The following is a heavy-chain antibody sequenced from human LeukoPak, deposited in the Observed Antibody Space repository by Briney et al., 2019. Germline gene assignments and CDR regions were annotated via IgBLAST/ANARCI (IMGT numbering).Heavy chain of an antibody. J-gene: IGHJ4*02. V-gene: IGHV3-30-3*01. CDR1: GFTFSSYA. CDR3: ARDIAAADLDY. D-gene: IGHD6-13*01. Sequence: GGSLRLSCAASGFTFSSYAMHWVRQAPGKGLEWVAVISYDGSNKYYADSVKGRFTISGDNSKNTLYLQMNSLRAEDTAVYYCARDIAAADLDYWGQGTLVTVSS. CDR2: ISYDGSNK.